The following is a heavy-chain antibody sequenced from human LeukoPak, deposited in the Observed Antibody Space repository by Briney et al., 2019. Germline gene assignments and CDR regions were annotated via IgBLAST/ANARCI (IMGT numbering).Heavy chain of an antibody. Sequence: SQTRSLTCTVAGGSISSGSYYWGWIRQPAGKGLEWIARIYTSGSTNYNPSLKSRVAISVDKSKNQFSLKLSSVTAADTAVYYCARARTYYYDSSGYYLYFDYWGQGTLVTVSS. CDR1: GGSISSGSYY. J-gene: IGHJ4*02. D-gene: IGHD3-22*01. CDR3: ARARTYYYDSSGYYLYFDY. V-gene: IGHV4-61*02. CDR2: IYTSGST.